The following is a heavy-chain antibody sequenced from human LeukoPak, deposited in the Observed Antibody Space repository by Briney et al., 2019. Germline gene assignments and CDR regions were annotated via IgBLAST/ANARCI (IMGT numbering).Heavy chain of an antibody. Sequence: SETLSLTCTVSGGSISSSSYYWGWIRQPPGKGLEWIGSIYYSGSTYYNPSLKSRVTISVDTSKNQFSLKLSSVTAADTAVYYCARRWYYDSSGDAFDIWGQGTMVTVSS. CDR3: ARRWYYDSSGDAFDI. CDR1: GGSISSSSYY. J-gene: IGHJ3*02. CDR2: IYYSGST. V-gene: IGHV4-39*07. D-gene: IGHD3-22*01.